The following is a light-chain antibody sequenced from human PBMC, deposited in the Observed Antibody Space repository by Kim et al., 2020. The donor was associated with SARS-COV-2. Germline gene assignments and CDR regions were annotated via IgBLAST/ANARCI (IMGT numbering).Light chain of an antibody. J-gene: IGLJ1*01. CDR1: SCTVSGNKY. CDR3: SSYTSSSTYV. Sequence: GQTVPTTCTGTSCTVSGNKYVSWDQQHPGKHPKLINYNVSNRPSGVSNRFSGSKSGNTASLTISGLQAEDEADYYCSSYTSSSTYVFGTGTKVTVL. CDR2: NVS. V-gene: IGLV2-14*04.